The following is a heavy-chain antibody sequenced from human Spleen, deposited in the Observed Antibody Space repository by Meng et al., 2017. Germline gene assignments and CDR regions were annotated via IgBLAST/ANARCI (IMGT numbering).Heavy chain of an antibody. V-gene: IGHV4-4*02. J-gene: IGHJ4*02. Sequence: QVQLQESGPGLVRPSGTLSLTCGVSGGSMNDNWWSWVRQPPEKGLEWIGEIYHTGTTNYNPSLESRVTISVDTSKNQFSLKMKSVTAADTAVYYCASQSVTAIPFDYWGPGALVTVSS. CDR2: IYHTGTT. D-gene: IGHD2-21*02. CDR1: GGSMNDNW. CDR3: ASQSVTAIPFDY.